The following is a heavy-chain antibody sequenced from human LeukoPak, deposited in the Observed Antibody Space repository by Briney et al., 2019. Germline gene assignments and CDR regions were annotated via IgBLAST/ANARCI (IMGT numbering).Heavy chain of an antibody. V-gene: IGHV1-18*01. J-gene: IGHJ4*02. CDR3: ATSIAAAGTKIYYFDY. D-gene: IGHD6-13*01. CDR1: GYTFTSYG. Sequence: ASVKVSCKASGYTFTSYGISWVRQAPGQGLEWMGWISAYNDNTNYAQKLQGRVTMTTDTSTSTAYMELRSLRSDDTAVYYCATSIAAAGTKIYYFDYWGQGTLVTVSS. CDR2: ISAYNDNT.